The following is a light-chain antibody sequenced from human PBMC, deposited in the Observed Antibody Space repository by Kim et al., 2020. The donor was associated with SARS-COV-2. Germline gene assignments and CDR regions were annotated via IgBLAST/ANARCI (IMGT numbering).Light chain of an antibody. J-gene: IGKJ1*01. CDR1: QSLSTSL. CDR3: QQFGTAEST. Sequence: EIVLTQSPGTLSLSPGDRVTLSCRASQSLSTSLLAWYQQKPGQAPRLLIYGASSRATGVPDGFSGSGAVTDFTLTISRLEREDFAEYYCQQFGTAESTFGQGTTVYI. CDR2: GAS. V-gene: IGKV3-20*01.